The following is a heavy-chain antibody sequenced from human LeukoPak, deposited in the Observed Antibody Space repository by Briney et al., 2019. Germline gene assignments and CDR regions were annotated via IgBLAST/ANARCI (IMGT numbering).Heavy chain of an antibody. J-gene: IGHJ4*02. CDR2: IIPIFGTA. D-gene: IGHD6-13*01. V-gene: IGHV1-69*13. CDR1: GYALTNYY. Sequence: ASVKVSCKASGYALTNYYMSWVRQAPGQGLEWMGGIIPIFGTANYAQKFQGRVTITADESTSTAYMELSSLRSEDTAVYYCARVLAAAGTYYFDYWGQGTLVTVSS. CDR3: ARVLAAAGTYYFDY.